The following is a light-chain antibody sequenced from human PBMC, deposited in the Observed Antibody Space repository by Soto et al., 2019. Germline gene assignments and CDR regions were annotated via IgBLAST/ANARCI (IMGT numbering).Light chain of an antibody. CDR1: QSVTSY. CDR3: QQYGSTPLT. Sequence: VMTQSPPTLSVAPGERATPSCRASQSVTSYLAWYQQKPGQAPRLLIFGATNRATGIPDRFSGSGSGTDFTLTINRLEPEDFAVYSCQQYGSTPLTFGQGTKVYIK. J-gene: IGKJ1*01. CDR2: GAT. V-gene: IGKV3-20*01.